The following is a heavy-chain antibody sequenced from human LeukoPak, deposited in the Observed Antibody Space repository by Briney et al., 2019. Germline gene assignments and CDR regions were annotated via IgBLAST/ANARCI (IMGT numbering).Heavy chain of an antibody. D-gene: IGHD3-10*01. CDR3: ARDPMVRGIYNWFDP. CDR2: INPNSGGT. J-gene: IGHJ5*02. V-gene: IGHV1-2*02. Sequence: ASVKVSCKASGYTFTGYYIHWVRQAPGQGLEWLGWINPNSGGTNYAQKFQGRVTMTTDTSISTAYMELSRLRSDDTAVYYCARDPMVRGIYNWFDPWGQGTLTVSS. CDR1: GYTFTGYY.